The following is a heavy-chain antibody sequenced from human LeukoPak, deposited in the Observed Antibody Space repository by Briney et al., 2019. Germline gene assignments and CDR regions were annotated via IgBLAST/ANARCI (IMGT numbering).Heavy chain of an antibody. Sequence: SVKVSCKASGGTFSSYAISWVRQAPGQGLEWMGGISPIFGTANYAQKFQGRVTITTDESTSTAYMELSSLRSEDTAVYYCARGAYCGGDCYPNRFDYWGQGTLVTVSS. CDR3: ARGAYCGGDCYPNRFDY. CDR1: GGTFSSYA. J-gene: IGHJ4*02. D-gene: IGHD2-21*02. CDR2: ISPIFGTA. V-gene: IGHV1-69*05.